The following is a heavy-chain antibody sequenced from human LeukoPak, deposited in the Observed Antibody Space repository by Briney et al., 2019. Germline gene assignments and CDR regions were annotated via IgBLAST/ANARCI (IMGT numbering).Heavy chain of an antibody. J-gene: IGHJ4*02. CDR3: AKDRAAAGTADFFDY. Sequence: PGGSLRLSCAASGFTFSSYAMSWVRQAPGKGLEWVSSISASGAGTYYAGSVKGRFTFSRDNSKNTLYLQMNSLGAEDTAIYYCAKDRAAAGTADFFDYWGQGTLVTVSS. CDR2: ISASGAGT. V-gene: IGHV3-23*01. D-gene: IGHD6-13*01. CDR1: GFTFSSYA.